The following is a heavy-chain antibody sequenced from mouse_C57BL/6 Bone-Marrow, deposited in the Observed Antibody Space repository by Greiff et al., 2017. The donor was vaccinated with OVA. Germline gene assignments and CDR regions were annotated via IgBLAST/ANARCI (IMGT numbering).Heavy chain of an antibody. D-gene: IGHD2-12*01. CDR2: IYPGSGST. J-gene: IGHJ3*01. V-gene: IGHV1-55*01. CDR1: GYTFTSYW. Sequence: VQLQQPGAELVKPGASVKMSCKASGYTFTSYWITWVKQRPGQGLEWIGDIYPGSGSTNYNEKFKSKATLTVDTSSSTAYMQLSSLTSEDSAVYDCARWGKNTTGGADWGKGTLVTVAA. CDR3: ARWGKNTTGGAD.